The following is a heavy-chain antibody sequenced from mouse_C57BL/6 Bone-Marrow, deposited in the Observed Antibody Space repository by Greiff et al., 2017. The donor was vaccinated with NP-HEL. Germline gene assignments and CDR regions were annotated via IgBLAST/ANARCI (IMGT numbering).Heavy chain of an antibody. J-gene: IGHJ3*01. CDR1: GFTFSSYA. CDR3: TRGSYDGFPY. V-gene: IGHV5-9-1*02. CDR2: ISSGGDYI. Sequence: DVMLVESGEGLVKPGGSLKLSCAASGFTFSSYAMSWVRQTPEKRLEWVAYISSGGDYIYYADTVKGRFTISRDNARNTLYLQMSSLKSEDTAMDYCTRGSYDGFPYWGQGTLVTVSA. D-gene: IGHD2-3*01.